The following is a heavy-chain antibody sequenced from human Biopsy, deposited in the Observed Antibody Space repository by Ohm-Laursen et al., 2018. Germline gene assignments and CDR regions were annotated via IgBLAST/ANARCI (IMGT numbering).Heavy chain of an antibody. CDR2: IYYTGST. Sequence: TLSFTCTVSGGSISSYYWIWIRQPPGKGLEWIGYIYYTGSTNYNPSLKSRVTISVDTSMNHLSLRLTFVTAADTAVYYCARHAPSYSGSYWRYFDLWGRGTLVTVSS. CDR3: ARHAPSYSGSYWRYFDL. CDR1: GGSISSYY. D-gene: IGHD1-26*01. V-gene: IGHV4-59*08. J-gene: IGHJ2*01.